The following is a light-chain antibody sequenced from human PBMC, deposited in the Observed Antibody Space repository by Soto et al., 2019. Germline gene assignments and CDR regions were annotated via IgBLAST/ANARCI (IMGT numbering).Light chain of an antibody. J-gene: IGLJ1*01. CDR1: SSDVGGYNY. V-gene: IGLV2-14*01. CDR3: SSYTSRSTRYV. CDR2: DVS. Sequence: QSALTQPASVSGSPGQSITISCTGTSSDVGGYNYVSWYQQHPGKAPKLMIYDVSNRPSGVSNRFSGSKSGNTASLTISGLHAEDEADYYCSSYTSRSTRYVFGTVTKVTVL.